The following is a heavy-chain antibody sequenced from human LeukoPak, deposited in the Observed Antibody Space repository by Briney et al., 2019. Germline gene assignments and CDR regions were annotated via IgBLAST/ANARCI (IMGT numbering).Heavy chain of an antibody. CDR2: IRRGTNSYTT. V-gene: IGHV3-72*01. CDR3: TRDGGEGGNSAFDI. J-gene: IGHJ3*02. Sequence: GGSLRLSCAASGLTFSDYILDWVRQAPGKGLEWVGRIRRGTNSYTTEYAASVKGRFIISRDDSKNSLYLHMNSLKTEDTAVYHCTRDGGEGGNSAFDIWAKGQWSLSLQ. D-gene: IGHD3-16*01. CDR1: GLTFSDYI.